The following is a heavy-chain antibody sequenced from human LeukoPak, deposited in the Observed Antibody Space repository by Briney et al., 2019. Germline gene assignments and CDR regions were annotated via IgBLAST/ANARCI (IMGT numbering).Heavy chain of an antibody. Sequence: PGRSLRLSCAASGFTFSSYGMHWVRQAPGKGLEWVAVISYDGSNKYYADSVKGRFPISRDNSKNTLYLQMNSLRAEDTAVYYCATTRRGYCSGGSCYSYYYYGMDVWGKGTTVTVSS. CDR2: ISYDGSNK. J-gene: IGHJ6*04. CDR1: GFTFSSYG. CDR3: ATTRRGYCSGGSCYSYYYYGMDV. D-gene: IGHD2-15*01. V-gene: IGHV3-30*03.